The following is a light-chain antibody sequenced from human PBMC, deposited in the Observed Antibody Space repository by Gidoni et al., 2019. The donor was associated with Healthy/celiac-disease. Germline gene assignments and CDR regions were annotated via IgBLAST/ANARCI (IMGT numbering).Light chain of an antibody. J-gene: IGKJ5*01. CDR2: GAS. Sequence: IVMTQSPATLSVSPGERATLSCRASQSVSSNLAWYQQKPGQAPRLLIYGASTRATGIPARFSGSGSGTEFTLTISSLQSEDFAVYYCQQYNNWPRITCGQGTRLEIK. V-gene: IGKV3-15*01. CDR1: QSVSSN. CDR3: QQYNNWPRIT.